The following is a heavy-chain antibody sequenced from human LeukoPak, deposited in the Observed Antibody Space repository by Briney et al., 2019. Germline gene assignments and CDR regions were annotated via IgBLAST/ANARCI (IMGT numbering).Heavy chain of an antibody. D-gene: IGHD3-10*01. Sequence: SETLSLTCTVSGGSISNYYWGWIRQSPGKGLEWMAYIHYSGSTNYNPSLKSRVTISLDTSKNLFSLKLSSVTAADTAVYYCATYLFRGDTHYFDYWGQGIVVTVSS. CDR3: ATYLFRGDTHYFDY. V-gene: IGHV4-59*01. J-gene: IGHJ4*02. CDR1: GGSISNYY. CDR2: IHYSGST.